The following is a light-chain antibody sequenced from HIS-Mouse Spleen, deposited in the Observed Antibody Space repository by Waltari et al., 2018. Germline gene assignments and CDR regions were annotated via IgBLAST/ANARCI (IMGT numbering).Light chain of an antibody. Sequence: ATRMTQPPSAFSASTGDRVTITCRASQGISSYLAWYQQKPGKAPKLLIYAASTWQSGVPARFSGSGSETDFTLTISCLQSEDFATYYCQQYYSYPSTFGQGTKLEIK. CDR3: QQYYSYPST. CDR1: QGISSY. J-gene: IGKJ2*01. CDR2: AAS. V-gene: IGKV1-8*01.